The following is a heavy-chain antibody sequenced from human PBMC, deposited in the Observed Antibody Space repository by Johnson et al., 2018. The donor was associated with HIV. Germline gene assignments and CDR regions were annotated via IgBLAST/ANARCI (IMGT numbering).Heavy chain of an antibody. CDR1: GFTLRSYG. D-gene: IGHD6-6*01. Sequence: QVQLVESGGGVVQPGGSLRLSCAASGFTLRSYGMHWVRQAPGKGLEWVAVISYDGSNKYYADSVKGRFTISRDNAKNSLYLQMNSLRAEDTAVYYCAREVAARLRAFDIWGQGTMVTVSS. J-gene: IGHJ3*02. CDR2: ISYDGSNK. V-gene: IGHV3-30*03. CDR3: AREVAARLRAFDI.